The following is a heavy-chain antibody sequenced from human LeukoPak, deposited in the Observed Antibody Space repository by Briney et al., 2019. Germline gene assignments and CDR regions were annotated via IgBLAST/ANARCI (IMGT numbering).Heavy chain of an antibody. CDR1: GGSFSGNY. Sequence: PSETLSLTCAVYGGSFSGNYWSWIRQPPGRGLEWLGEIHHSGSTIYNLSLKSRVTVSVDTSKNQFSLKLSSVTDADTAVYYCARRPVGSGSGARFDYWGQGTLVTVSS. D-gene: IGHD6-19*01. CDR2: IHHSGST. CDR3: ARRPVGSGSGARFDY. J-gene: IGHJ4*02. V-gene: IGHV4-34*01.